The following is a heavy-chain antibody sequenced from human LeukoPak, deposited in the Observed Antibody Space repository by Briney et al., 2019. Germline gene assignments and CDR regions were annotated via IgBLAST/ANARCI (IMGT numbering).Heavy chain of an antibody. J-gene: IGHJ4*02. CDR2: FDPEDGET. D-gene: IGHD6-19*01. CDR1: GYTLTKLS. V-gene: IGHV1-24*01. Sequence: ASVKVSCKVSGYTLTKLSMHWVRQAPGKGLEWMGTFDPEDGETIYAQKFQGRVTMTEDTSTDTTYMEPSSLRSEDTAVYYCATGYSSVWGQGTLVTVSS. CDR3: ATGYSSV.